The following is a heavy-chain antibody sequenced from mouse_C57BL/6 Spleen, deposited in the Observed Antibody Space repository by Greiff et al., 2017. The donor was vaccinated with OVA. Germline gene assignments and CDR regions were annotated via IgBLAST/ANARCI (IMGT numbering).Heavy chain of an antibody. J-gene: IGHJ3*01. Sequence: EVKLVESGGDLVKPGGSLKLSCAASGFTFSSYGMSWVRQTPDQRLEWVATISSGGSYTYYPDSVKGRFTISRDNAKNTLYLQMSSLKSEDTAMYYCERQDYDFWFAYWGKGTLVTVSA. CDR2: ISSGGSYT. CDR1: GFTFSSYG. V-gene: IGHV5-6*01. D-gene: IGHD2-4*01. CDR3: ERQDYDFWFAY.